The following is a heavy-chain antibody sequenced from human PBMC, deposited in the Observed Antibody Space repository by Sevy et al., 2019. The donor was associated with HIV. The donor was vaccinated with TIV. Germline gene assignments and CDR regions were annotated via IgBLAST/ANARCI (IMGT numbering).Heavy chain of an antibody. CDR2: ISYDGSIE. CDR1: GFSFSSYG. CDR3: AKDSSYCSGGSCNSEYFQH. V-gene: IGHV3-30*18. D-gene: IGHD2-15*01. J-gene: IGHJ1*01. Sequence: GGSLRLSCAASGFSFSSYGMHWVRQAPDRGLEWVALISYDGSIEDYADSVKGRFTISRDNYKNTLYLQMNSLRAEDTAVYYCAKDSSYCSGGSCNSEYFQHWGQGTLVTVSS.